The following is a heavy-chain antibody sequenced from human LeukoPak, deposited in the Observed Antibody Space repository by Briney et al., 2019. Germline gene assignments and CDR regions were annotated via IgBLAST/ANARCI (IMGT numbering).Heavy chain of an antibody. V-gene: IGHV3-30*18. J-gene: IGHJ6*02. CDR3: AKGIVVGATYYYYYGMDV. CDR2: ISYDGSNK. D-gene: IGHD1-26*01. Sequence: GGSLRLSCAASGFTFSSYAMSWVRQAPGKGLEWVAVISYDGSNKYYADSVKGRFTISRDNSKNTLYLQMNSLRAEDTAVYYCAKGIVVGATYYYYYGMDVWGQGTTVTVSS. CDR1: GFTFSSYA.